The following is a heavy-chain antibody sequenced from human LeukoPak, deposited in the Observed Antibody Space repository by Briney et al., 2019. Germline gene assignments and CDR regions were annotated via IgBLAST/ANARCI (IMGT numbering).Heavy chain of an antibody. J-gene: IGHJ4*02. Sequence: GESLKISCKVSGDNFAGYRIGWVRQMPGKGLEWMGFIYPGDSETKNSPSFQGQVTMSADKSISTAYLQWSSLKASDTAIYYCARLGLGSGSSCDYWGQGTLVIVSS. D-gene: IGHD3-10*01. CDR2: IYPGDSET. V-gene: IGHV5-51*01. CDR3: ARLGLGSGSSCDY. CDR1: GDNFAGYR.